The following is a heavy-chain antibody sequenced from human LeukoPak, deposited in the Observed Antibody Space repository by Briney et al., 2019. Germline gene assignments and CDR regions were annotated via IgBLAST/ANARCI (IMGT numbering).Heavy chain of an antibody. D-gene: IGHD1-26*01. J-gene: IGHJ4*02. Sequence: SETLSLTCAVSGGSFSGYYWTWIRQPPGKGLEWIGEINHSGSTNYNPSLKSRVTISVDTSKNQFSLKLSSVTAADTAVYYCAGRRGAAYFDYWGQGTLVTVSS. CDR3: AGRRGAAYFDY. V-gene: IGHV4-34*01. CDR2: INHSGST. CDR1: GGSFSGYY.